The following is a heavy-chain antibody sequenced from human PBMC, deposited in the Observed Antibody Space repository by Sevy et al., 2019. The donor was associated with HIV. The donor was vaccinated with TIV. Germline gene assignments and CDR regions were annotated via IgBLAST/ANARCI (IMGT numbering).Heavy chain of an antibody. Sequence: SETLSLTCAVSGGSISSSNWWSWVRQPPGRGLEWIGEIYHSGSTNYNPSLKSRVTISVDKSKNQFSLKLSSVTAADTAVYYCARFSSGWIGGFDYWGQGTLVTVSS. D-gene: IGHD6-19*01. CDR3: ARFSSGWIGGFDY. CDR2: IYHSGST. V-gene: IGHV4-4*02. CDR1: GGSISSSNW. J-gene: IGHJ4*02.